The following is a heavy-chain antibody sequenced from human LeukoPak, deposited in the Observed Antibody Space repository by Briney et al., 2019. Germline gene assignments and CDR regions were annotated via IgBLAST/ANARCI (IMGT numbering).Heavy chain of an antibody. CDR3: AKASYEGAFDI. CDR1: GFTFDDYA. CDR2: ISWNSGSI. D-gene: IGHD5-12*01. V-gene: IGHV3-9*03. J-gene: IGHJ3*02. Sequence: GGSPRLSCAASGFTFDDYAMHWVRQAPGKGLEWVSGISWNSGSIGYADSVKGRFTISRDNAKNSLYLQMNSLRAEDMALYYCAKASYEGAFDIWGQGTMVTVSS.